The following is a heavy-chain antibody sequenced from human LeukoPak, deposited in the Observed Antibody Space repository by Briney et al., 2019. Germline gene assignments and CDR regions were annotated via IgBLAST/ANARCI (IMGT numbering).Heavy chain of an antibody. CDR3: ARATLLLWFGEFPLIGWFDP. V-gene: IGHV4-31*03. CDR1: GGSISSGGYY. CDR2: IYYSGST. J-gene: IGHJ5*02. Sequence: SETLSLTCTVSGGSISSGGYYWSWIRQHPGKGLEWIGYIYYSGSTYYNPSLKSRVTISVDTSKNQFSLKLSSVTAADTAVYYCARATLLLWFGEFPLIGWFDPWGQGTLVTVSS. D-gene: IGHD3-10*01.